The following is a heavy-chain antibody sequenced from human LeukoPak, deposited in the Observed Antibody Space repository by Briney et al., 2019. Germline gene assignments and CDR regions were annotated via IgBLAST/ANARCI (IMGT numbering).Heavy chain of an antibody. J-gene: IGHJ4*02. Sequence: GGSLRLSCAASGFTFSSYEMNWVRQAPGKGLEWVSQISSSGGTKYYADSVKGRFTISRDNAKNSVYLQMNTLRAEDTAVYYCARGDTVMVTAVAGTGVDLDYWGQGTLVTVSS. V-gene: IGHV3-48*03. CDR1: GFTFSSYE. CDR3: ARGDTVMVTAVAGTGVDLDY. D-gene: IGHD6-19*01. CDR2: ISSSGGTK.